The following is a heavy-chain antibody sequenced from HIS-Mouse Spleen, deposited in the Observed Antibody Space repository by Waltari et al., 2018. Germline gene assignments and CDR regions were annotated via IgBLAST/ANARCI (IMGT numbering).Heavy chain of an antibody. CDR3: AREIPYSSSWYDWYFDL. CDR2: IYYSGST. D-gene: IGHD6-13*01. Sequence: QLQLQESGPGLVKPSDTLSLTCTVSGGSISSGSYYWGWIRQPPGKGLEWIGSIYYSGSTYYNPSLKSRVTISVDTSKNQFSLKLSSVTAADTAVYYCAREIPYSSSWYDWYFDLWGQGTLVTVSS. V-gene: IGHV4-39*07. J-gene: IGHJ2*01. CDR1: GGSISSGSYY.